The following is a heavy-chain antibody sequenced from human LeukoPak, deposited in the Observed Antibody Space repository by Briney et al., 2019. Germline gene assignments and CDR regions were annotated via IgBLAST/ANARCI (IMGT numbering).Heavy chain of an antibody. J-gene: IGHJ6*03. CDR1: GFTFSNAW. D-gene: IGHD3-10*01. Sequence: GGSLRLSCAASGFTFSNAWMSWVRQAPGKGLEWVGRIKSKTDGGTTDYAAPVKGRFTISRDDSKNTLYLQMNSLKTEDTAVYYCTTGAPWFGDRTGYYYYYYMDVWGKGTTVTVSS. V-gene: IGHV3-15*01. CDR3: TTGAPWFGDRTGYYYYYYMDV. CDR2: IKSKTDGGTT.